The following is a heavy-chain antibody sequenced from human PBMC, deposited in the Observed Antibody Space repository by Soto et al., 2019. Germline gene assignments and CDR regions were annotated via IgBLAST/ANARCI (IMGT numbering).Heavy chain of an antibody. Sequence: PSETLSLTCTVSGGSISSYYWSWIRQPPGKGLEWIGYIYYSGSTNYNPSLKSRVTISVDTSKNQFSLKLSSVTAADTAVYYCARDYYYDSSGYSGPYFDYWGQGTLVTVS. CDR1: GGSISSYY. CDR3: ARDYYYDSSGYSGPYFDY. J-gene: IGHJ4*02. V-gene: IGHV4-59*01. D-gene: IGHD3-22*01. CDR2: IYYSGST.